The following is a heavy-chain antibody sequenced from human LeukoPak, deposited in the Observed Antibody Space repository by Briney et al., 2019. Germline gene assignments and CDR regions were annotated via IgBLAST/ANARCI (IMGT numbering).Heavy chain of an antibody. CDR3: ARGPYGDYGGDIDY. CDR2: ISTYNGHT. Sequence: GASVKVSCKASGYTFTSYGISWLRQAPGQGLEWMGWISTYNGHTNYAQKLQGRVTITTDTSTSTAYMELRNLRSDDTAVYYCARGPYGDYGGDIDYWGQGTLVTVSS. D-gene: IGHD4-17*01. V-gene: IGHV1-18*01. CDR1: GYTFTSYG. J-gene: IGHJ4*02.